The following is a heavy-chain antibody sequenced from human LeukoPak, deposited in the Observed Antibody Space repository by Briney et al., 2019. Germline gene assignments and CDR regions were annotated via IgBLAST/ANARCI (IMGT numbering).Heavy chain of an antibody. V-gene: IGHV4-30-2*01. CDR3: ARDIWGSST. D-gene: IGHD3-16*01. CDR2: IYHSGGT. J-gene: IGHJ5*02. CDR1: GASISSGGYS. Sequence: SETLSLTCVVSGASISSGGYSWSWIRQPPGKGLEWIGCIYHSGGTHYNPSLKSRVTTSVDMSKNQISLNLNSVTAADTAVYYCARDIWGSSTWGPGTLVTVSS.